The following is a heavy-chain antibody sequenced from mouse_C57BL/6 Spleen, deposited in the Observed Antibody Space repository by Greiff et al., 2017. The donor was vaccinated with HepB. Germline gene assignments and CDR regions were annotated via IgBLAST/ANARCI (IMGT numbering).Heavy chain of an antibody. CDR3: ASSMVTTEYFDV. D-gene: IGHD2-2*01. J-gene: IGHJ1*03. V-gene: IGHV1-7*01. CDR2: INPSSGYT. CDR1: GYTFTSYW. Sequence: VQLQQSGAELAKPGASVKLSCKASGYTFTSYWMHWVKQRPGQGLEWIGYINPSSGYTKYNQKFKDKATLTADKSSSTAYMQLSSLTYEDSAVDYCASSMVTTEYFDVWGTGTTVTVSS.